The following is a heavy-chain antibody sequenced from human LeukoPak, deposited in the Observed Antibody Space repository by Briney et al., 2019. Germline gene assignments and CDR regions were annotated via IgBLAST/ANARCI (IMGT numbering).Heavy chain of an antibody. Sequence: KPSETLSLTCTVSGGSISSYYWSWIRQPPGKGLEWIGYIYYSGSTNYNPSLKSRVTISVDTSKNQFSLKLSSVTAADTAVYYCARELSTNWEAGYFDYWGQGTLVTVSS. CDR2: IYYSGST. CDR3: ARELSTNWEAGYFDY. CDR1: GGSISSYY. J-gene: IGHJ4*02. V-gene: IGHV4-59*01. D-gene: IGHD1-26*01.